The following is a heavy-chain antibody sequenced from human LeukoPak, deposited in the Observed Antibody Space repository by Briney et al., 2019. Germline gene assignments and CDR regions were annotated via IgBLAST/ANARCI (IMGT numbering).Heavy chain of an antibody. CDR3: ARAGRFGELLDFDY. D-gene: IGHD3-10*01. V-gene: IGHV4-59*01. CDR1: GGSISSYY. J-gene: IGHJ4*02. CDR2: IYYSGST. Sequence: SETLSLTCTVSGGSISSYYWSWIRQPPGKGLEWIGYIYYSGSTNYNPSLKSRVTISVDTSKNQFSLKLSSVTAADTAVYYCARAGRFGELLDFDYWGQGTLATVSS.